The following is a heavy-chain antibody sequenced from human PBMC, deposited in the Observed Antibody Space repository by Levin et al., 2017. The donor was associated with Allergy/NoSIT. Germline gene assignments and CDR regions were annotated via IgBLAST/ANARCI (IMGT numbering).Heavy chain of an antibody. CDR2: IRNKVNSYTT. CDR1: GFTFRDHY. V-gene: IGHV3-72*01. CDR3: ARDAYMGNRQLSDH. D-gene: IGHD1-14*01. Sequence: PGGSLRLSCAASGFTFRDHYMDWFRQAPGKGLEWVGRIRNKVNSYTTEYAASVKGRFTISRDDSNNALFLQMNSLKIEDTAVYFCARDAYMGNRQLSDHWGQGTLVTVSS. J-gene: IGHJ4*02.